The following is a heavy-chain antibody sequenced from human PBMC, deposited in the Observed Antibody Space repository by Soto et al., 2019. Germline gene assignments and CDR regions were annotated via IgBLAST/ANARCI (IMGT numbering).Heavy chain of an antibody. CDR1: GGSISSYY. J-gene: IGHJ3*02. CDR2: IYSSGST. D-gene: IGHD3-22*01. Sequence: QVQLQESGPGLVKPSETLSLTCSVSGGSISSYYWSWIRQSPGQGLEWIGYIYSSGSTNYNPSLKSRVTRSVDTSKNQFSLKLSSVTAADTAVYYWARDLPPSYDSSGYSVFDIWGQGTMVTVSS. CDR3: ARDLPPSYDSSGYSVFDI. V-gene: IGHV4-59*01.